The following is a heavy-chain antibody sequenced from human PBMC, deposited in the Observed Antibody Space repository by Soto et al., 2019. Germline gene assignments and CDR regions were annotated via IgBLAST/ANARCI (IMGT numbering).Heavy chain of an antibody. CDR1: GFAFNSHS. CDR2: MTSDGSSK. D-gene: IGHD3-9*01. V-gene: IGHV3-30-3*01. CDR3: ARDRVIRYTGYELDL. Sequence: QMQLLESGGGVVQPGKALMVACAASGFAFNSHSMHWVRQAPGKGLEWLALMTSDGSSKFYADSVKGRCTISRDNSKNTLYLEMNSLRSEDTAVYYCARDRVIRYTGYELDLWGQGTPVTVSS. J-gene: IGHJ5*02.